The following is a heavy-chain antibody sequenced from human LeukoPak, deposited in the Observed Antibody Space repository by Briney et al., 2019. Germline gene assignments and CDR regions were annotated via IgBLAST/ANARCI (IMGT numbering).Heavy chain of an antibody. J-gene: IGHJ4*02. Sequence: GGSLRLSCAASGFRFGGFSMNWVRQAPGKGLEWISYISTTSNATYYAASVKGRFTISRDNAKNSLYLQMNSLRAEDTAVYYCARDFNVGYDFDYWGQGTLVTVSS. CDR3: ARDFNVGYDFDY. CDR2: ISTTSNAT. D-gene: IGHD1-1*01. CDR1: GFRFGGFS. V-gene: IGHV3-48*01.